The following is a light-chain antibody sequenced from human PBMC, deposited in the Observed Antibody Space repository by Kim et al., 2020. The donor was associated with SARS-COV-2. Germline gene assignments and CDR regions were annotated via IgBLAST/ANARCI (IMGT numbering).Light chain of an antibody. V-gene: IGKV3-15*01. CDR1: QTINNK. CDR3: QQSNDWPPLT. J-gene: IGKJ1*01. Sequence: SPGERATLSCRASQTINNKLVWYQQKPGQAPRLLIYDATTRATGVPARFIGSGSETDFTITISSLQSEDFAVYYCQQSNDWPPLTFGQGTKVDIK. CDR2: DAT.